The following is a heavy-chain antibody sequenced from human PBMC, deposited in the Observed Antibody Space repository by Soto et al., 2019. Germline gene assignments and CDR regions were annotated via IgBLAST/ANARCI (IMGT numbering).Heavy chain of an antibody. CDR2: MSYDGSNE. CDR1: GFTFSNFG. CDR3: AKGRHGSSYSAADY. J-gene: IGHJ4*02. V-gene: IGHV3-30*18. Sequence: VHLVESVGGVVQPGRSLRLSCAASGFTFSNFGMHWVRQAPGKGLEWVAVMSYDGSNEYYGDSVKGRFTISRDSSKNTLFLQMNSLRAEDTAVYYCAKGRHGSSYSAADYWGQGTLVTVSS. D-gene: IGHD6-6*01.